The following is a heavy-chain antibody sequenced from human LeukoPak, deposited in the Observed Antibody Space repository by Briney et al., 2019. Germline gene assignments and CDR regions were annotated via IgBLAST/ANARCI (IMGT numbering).Heavy chain of an antibody. CDR2: IDPNSGGT. Sequence: SVKVSCKASGYTFTGYYMHWVRQAPGQGLEWMGWIDPNSGGTNYAQKFQGRVTMTRDTSISTAYMELSRLRSDDTAVYYCARGAITISNAQPFDYWGQGTLVTVSS. CDR3: ARGAITISNAQPFDY. V-gene: IGHV1-2*02. CDR1: GYTFTGYY. D-gene: IGHD3-3*01. J-gene: IGHJ4*02.